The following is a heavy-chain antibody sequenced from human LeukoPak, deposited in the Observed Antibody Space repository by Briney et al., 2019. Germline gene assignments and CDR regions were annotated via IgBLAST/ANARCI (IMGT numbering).Heavy chain of an antibody. CDR2: IYHSGST. Sequence: PSETLSLTCTVSGYSISSGYYWGWIRQPPGKGLEWIGSIYHSGSTYYNPSLKSRVTISVDTSKNQFSLKLSSVTAADTAVYYCASRTVAGYYYYYYMDVWGKGTTVTVSS. CDR1: GYSISSGYY. V-gene: IGHV4-38-2*02. J-gene: IGHJ6*03. CDR3: ASRTVAGYYYYYYMDV. D-gene: IGHD2-21*01.